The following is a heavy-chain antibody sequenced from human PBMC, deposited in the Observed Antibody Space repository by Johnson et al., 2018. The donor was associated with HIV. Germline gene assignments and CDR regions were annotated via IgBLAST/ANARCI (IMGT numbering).Heavy chain of an antibody. V-gene: IGHV3-30*02. J-gene: IGHJ3*02. D-gene: IGHD1-26*01. Sequence: QVQLVESGGGVVQPGRSLRLSCAASGFTFSSYAMHLVRQAPGKGLEWVAFIRYDGSNKYYADFVKGRFSISRDNSKNTLFLQMNSLRAEDTAVYYCAKERYMGSTTLADAFDMWGQGTMVTVSS. CDR1: GFTFSSYA. CDR2: IRYDGSNK. CDR3: AKERYMGSTTLADAFDM.